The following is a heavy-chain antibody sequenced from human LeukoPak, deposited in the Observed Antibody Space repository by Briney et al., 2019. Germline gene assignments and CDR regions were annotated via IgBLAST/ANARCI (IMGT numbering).Heavy chain of an antibody. CDR1: GGSFSGYY. J-gene: IGHJ4*02. CDR2: INHSGST. D-gene: IGHD6-13*01. Sequence: SETLSLTCAVYGGSFSGYYWSWIRQPPGKGLEWIGEINHSGSTNYNPSLKSRVTISVDTSKNQFSLKLSSVTAADTAVYYRARGVIAAAPYWGQGTLVTVSS. CDR3: ARGVIAAAPY. V-gene: IGHV4-34*01.